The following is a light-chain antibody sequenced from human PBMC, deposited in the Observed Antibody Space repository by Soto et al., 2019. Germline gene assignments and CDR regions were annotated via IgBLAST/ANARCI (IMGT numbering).Light chain of an antibody. Sequence: EIVLTQSPGTLPLSPGERATLSCRASLSVASNYVAWYQQKPGQAPRLLIYAASGRATGIPDRFSGSWSGTDFTLTISRLEPEDVAVYYCQQYGSAPWTFGQGTKVEIK. V-gene: IGKV3-20*01. CDR2: AAS. J-gene: IGKJ1*01. CDR3: QQYGSAPWT. CDR1: LSVASNY.